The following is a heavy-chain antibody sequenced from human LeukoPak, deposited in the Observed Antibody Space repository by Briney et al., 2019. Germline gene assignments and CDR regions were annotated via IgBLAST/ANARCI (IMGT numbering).Heavy chain of an antibody. CDR2: IYYSGST. CDR1: SDSIISYY. CDR3: GSTTLCSGSGTYYYNYYVDV. J-gene: IGHJ6*03. Sequence: SETLSLTCTVASDSIISYYWRWIRQPPGKGLEWIGYIYYSGSTNYNPSLKSRVTISVDTSKNQFSLKLSSVTAADTAVYYCGSTTLCSGSGTYYYNYYVDVWGKGTTVTVSS. V-gene: IGHV4-59*08. D-gene: IGHD3-10*01.